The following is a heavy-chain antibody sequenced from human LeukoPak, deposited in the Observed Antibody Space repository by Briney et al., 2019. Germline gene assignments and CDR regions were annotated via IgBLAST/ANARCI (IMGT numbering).Heavy chain of an antibody. Sequence: GGSLRLSCAASGFTFSSYAMHWVRQAPGKGLEWVAVISYDGSNKYYADSVKGRFTISRDNSKNTLYLQMNSLRAEDTAVYYCARDLARSLRFLEWLFLPDYWGQGTLVTVSS. CDR1: GFTFSSYA. D-gene: IGHD3-3*01. V-gene: IGHV3-30-3*01. CDR2: ISYDGSNK. J-gene: IGHJ4*02. CDR3: ARDLARSLRFLEWLFLPDY.